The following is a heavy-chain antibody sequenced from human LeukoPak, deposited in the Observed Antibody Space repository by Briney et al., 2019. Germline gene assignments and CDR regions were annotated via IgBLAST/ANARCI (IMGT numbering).Heavy chain of an antibody. CDR1: GFTFSSYS. V-gene: IGHV3-21*01. CDR2: ISSSSSYI. D-gene: IGHD5-24*01. J-gene: IGHJ4*02. CDR3: ARDPVEMATILPYYFDY. Sequence: GGSLRLSCAASGFTFSSYSMNWVRQAPGKGLEWVSSISSSSSYIYYADSVKGRFTISRGNAKNSLYLQMNSLRAEDTAVYYCARDPVEMATILPYYFDYWGQGTLVTVSS.